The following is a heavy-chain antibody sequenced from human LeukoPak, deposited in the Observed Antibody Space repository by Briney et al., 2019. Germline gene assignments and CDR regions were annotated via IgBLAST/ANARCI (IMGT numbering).Heavy chain of an antibody. CDR1: GFIFSSYW. CDR3: ARVGGSKNDAFDI. Sequence: GGSLRLSCAAPGFIFSSYWMTWVRQAPGKGLEWVANIKQDGSEKYYVDSVKGRFTISRDNAKNSLYLQMNSLRAEDTAVYYCARVGGSKNDAFDIWGQGTMVTVSS. V-gene: IGHV3-7*01. CDR2: IKQDGSEK. J-gene: IGHJ3*02. D-gene: IGHD5-24*01.